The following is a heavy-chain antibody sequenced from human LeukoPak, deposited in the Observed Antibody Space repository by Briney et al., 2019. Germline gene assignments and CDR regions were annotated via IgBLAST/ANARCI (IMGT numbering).Heavy chain of an antibody. D-gene: IGHD3-16*01. CDR1: GGTFSSYA. J-gene: IGHJ6*03. Sequence: ASVKVSCKASGGTFSSYATSWVRQAPGQGLEWMGGIIPIFGTANYAQKFQGRVTITTDESTSTAYMELSSLRSEDTAVYYCARSRMGGSVLNYYYYMDVWGKGTTVTVSS. CDR3: ARSRMGGSVLNYYYYMDV. V-gene: IGHV1-69*05. CDR2: IIPIFGTA.